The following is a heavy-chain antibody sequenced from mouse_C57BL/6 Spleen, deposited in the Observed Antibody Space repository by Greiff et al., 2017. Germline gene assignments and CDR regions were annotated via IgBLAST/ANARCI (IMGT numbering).Heavy chain of an antibody. Sequence: EVKLVESGGGLVQPGGSMKLSCVASGFTFSNYWMNWVRQSPEKGLEWVAQIRLKSDNYATHYAESVKGRFTISRNDSKSSVYLQMNNLRAEDTGIHYCTAIDYGSMDYWGQGTSVTVSS. CDR1: GFTFSNYW. V-gene: IGHV6-3*01. CDR2: IRLKSDNYAT. D-gene: IGHD2-2*01. J-gene: IGHJ4*01. CDR3: TAIDYGSMDY.